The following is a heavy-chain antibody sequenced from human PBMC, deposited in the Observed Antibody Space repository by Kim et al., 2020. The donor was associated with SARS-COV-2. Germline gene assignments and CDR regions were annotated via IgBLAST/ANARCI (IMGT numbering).Heavy chain of an antibody. CDR2: IYYSGTT. CDR3: ARSTDASTSLAPFAI. CDR1: GGSISSSSYY. V-gene: IGHV4-39*01. D-gene: IGHD6-6*01. Sequence: SETLSLTCTVSGGSISSSSYYWGWSCQPTGKRLEWIVSIYYSGTTYYTPTLKCRVTISVDTSKNQFSLKLSSATAADTVVYYCARSTDASTSLAPFAIW. J-gene: IGHJ3*02.